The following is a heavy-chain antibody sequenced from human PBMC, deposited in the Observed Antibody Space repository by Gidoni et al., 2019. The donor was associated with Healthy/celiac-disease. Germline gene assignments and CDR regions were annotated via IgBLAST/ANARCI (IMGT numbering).Heavy chain of an antibody. D-gene: IGHD5-18*01. CDR1: VRPLRSVCSS. J-gene: IGHJ4*02. CDR3: ARESFVDTAMVIRAGFDY. Sequence: QVQMQESAPGLVKPSHTLSLTCTVSVRPLRSVCSSWSWIRQHPGKGLEWIGYISYSGSTYYNPSLKSRVTISVDTSKNQFSLKLSSVTAADTAVYYCARESFVDTAMVIRAGFDYWGQGTLVAVSS. CDR2: ISYSGST. V-gene: IGHV4-31*03.